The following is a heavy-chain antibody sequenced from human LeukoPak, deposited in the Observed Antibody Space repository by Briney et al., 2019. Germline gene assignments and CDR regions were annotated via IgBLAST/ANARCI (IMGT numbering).Heavy chain of an antibody. CDR2: INPSGGST. J-gene: IGHJ4*02. V-gene: IGHV1-46*01. D-gene: IGHD1-1*01. Sequence: ASLKVSCKASGYTFTSYYMRWVRQAPGQGLEWMGIINPSGGSTSYAQKFQGRVTMTRDMSTGTVYMELSSLRSEDAAVYYCARCKTGTTSYQFDYWGQGTLVTVSS. CDR3: ARCKTGTTSYQFDY. CDR1: GYTFTSYY.